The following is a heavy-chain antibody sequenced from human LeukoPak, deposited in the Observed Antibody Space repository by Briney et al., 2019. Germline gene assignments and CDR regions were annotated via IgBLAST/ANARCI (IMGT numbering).Heavy chain of an antibody. J-gene: IGHJ4*02. CDR3: ARAGRTDGYKSYFDY. D-gene: IGHD5-24*01. Sequence: PSETLPLTCTVSGGSISSYYWSWVRQPPGKGLEWIGYIHYSGSTNYNPSLKSRVTISVDTSKNQFSLKLSSVTAADTAVYYCARAGRTDGYKSYFDYWGQGTLVTVSS. CDR1: GGSISSYY. CDR2: IHYSGST. V-gene: IGHV4-59*13.